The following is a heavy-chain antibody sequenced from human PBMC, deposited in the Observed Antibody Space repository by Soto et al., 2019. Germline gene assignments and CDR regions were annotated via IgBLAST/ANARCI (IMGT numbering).Heavy chain of an antibody. V-gene: IGHV3-23*01. CDR3: AKRRGAGGHFDY. J-gene: IGHJ4*02. CDR1: GFTFSSYA. CDR2: VSIGGST. Sequence: DVPLLESGGGLVQPEGSLRLSCAASGFTFSSYAMGWVRQGPGKGLEWVAVVSIGGSTHYADSVRGRFTISRDNSKNTLSLQMNSLTAEDTAVYFCAKRRGAGGHFDYWGQGALVTVSS. D-gene: IGHD2-15*01.